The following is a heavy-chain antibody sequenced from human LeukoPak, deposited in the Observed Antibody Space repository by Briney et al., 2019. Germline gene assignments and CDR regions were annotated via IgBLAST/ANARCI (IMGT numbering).Heavy chain of an antibody. CDR2: INPNNGAT. J-gene: IGHJ4*02. V-gene: IGHV1-2*02. D-gene: IGHD1-1*01. CDR1: GYTFSGYC. Sequence: ASVKVSCKASGYTFSGYCIHWVRQAPGQGLEWMGWINPNNGATHYAQKFQGGVTMTRDTSITTFYMEVSSLTSDDTASYYCARYNWNDVVSALDSWGQGTLVTVSS. CDR3: ARYNWNDVVSALDS.